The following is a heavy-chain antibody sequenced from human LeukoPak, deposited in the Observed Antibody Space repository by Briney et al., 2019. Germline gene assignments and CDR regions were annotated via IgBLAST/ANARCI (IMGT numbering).Heavy chain of an antibody. Sequence: PSETLSLTCTVSGGSISSYYWSWIRQPAGKGLEWIGHIYNSGSTNYNPSLKGRVTMSVATSKNQFSLHLSSVTAADTAVYYCARSAFLVTAPGLYYFDYWGQGTLVTVSS. CDR3: ARSAFLVTAPGLYYFDY. V-gene: IGHV4-4*07. CDR1: GGSISSYY. CDR2: IYNSGST. J-gene: IGHJ4*02. D-gene: IGHD6-13*01.